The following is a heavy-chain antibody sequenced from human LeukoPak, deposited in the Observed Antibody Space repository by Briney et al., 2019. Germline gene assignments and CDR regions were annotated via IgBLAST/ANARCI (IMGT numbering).Heavy chain of an antibody. CDR2: ISGSNT. J-gene: IGHJ4*02. V-gene: IGHV3-23*01. CDR3: SKDDCVNGICYFDK. Sequence: GGSLRLSCIASGFTFTSYAMNWVRQAPGKGLEWVSGISGSNTYYADSVKGRFNISRDSSKNTMYLQMNNLRAEDTAVYYCSKDDCVNGICYFDKWGQGTLVTVSS. D-gene: IGHD2-8*01. CDR1: GFTFTSYA.